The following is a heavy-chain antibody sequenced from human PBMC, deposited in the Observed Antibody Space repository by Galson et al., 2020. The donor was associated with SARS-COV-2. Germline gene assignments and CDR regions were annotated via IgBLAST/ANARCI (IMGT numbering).Heavy chain of an antibody. Sequence: EFGPTLVKPTETLTLTCTVSGFSLSNARMGVSWIRQPPGKALEWLAHIFSNDEKSYSTSLKSRLTISKDTSKSQVVLTMTNMDPVDTATYYCARAGYCSSTSCYTGAFDIWGQGTMVTVSS. CDR3: ARAGYCSSTSCYTGAFDI. J-gene: IGHJ3*02. V-gene: IGHV2-26*01. CDR1: GFSLSNARMG. CDR2: IFSNDEK. D-gene: IGHD2-2*01.